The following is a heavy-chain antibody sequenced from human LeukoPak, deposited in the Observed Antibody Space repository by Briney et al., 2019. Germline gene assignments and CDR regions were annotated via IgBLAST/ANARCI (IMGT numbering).Heavy chain of an antibody. J-gene: IGHJ4*02. Sequence: GGSLRLSCAASGFTFNSHAMSWVRQAPGKGLEWVSGISGGGGGTYHADFVKGRFTISRDNSKNTLSLQMNSLRVEDTALYYCARDQAFDYVWGSNRYAYWGQGTLVTVSS. D-gene: IGHD3-16*02. CDR1: GFTFNSHA. CDR2: ISGGGGGT. CDR3: ARDQAFDYVWGSNRYAY. V-gene: IGHV3-23*01.